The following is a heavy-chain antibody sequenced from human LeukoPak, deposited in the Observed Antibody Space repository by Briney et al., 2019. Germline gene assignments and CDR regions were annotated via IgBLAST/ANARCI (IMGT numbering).Heavy chain of an antibody. CDR2: ISSGGTTI. CDR1: GFTFSNFA. Sequence: GGSLRLSCEASGFTFSNFAMNWVRQAPGKGLEWISFISSGGTTISYADSVRGRFTISRDNARNSLFLQMNSLRAEDTAVYYCAKEMGEDDYGDHLYWGQGTLVTVSS. CDR3: AKEMGEDDYGDHLY. V-gene: IGHV3-48*01. D-gene: IGHD4-17*01. J-gene: IGHJ4*02.